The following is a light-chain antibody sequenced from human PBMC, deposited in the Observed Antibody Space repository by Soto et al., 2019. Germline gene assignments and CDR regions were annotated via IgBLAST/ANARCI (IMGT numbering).Light chain of an antibody. CDR3: HQYGRSPRT. CDR1: QNISNY. CDR2: DVS. J-gene: IGKJ1*01. V-gene: IGKV3-11*01. Sequence: IVLTQSPATLSLSPGKRATLSCRASQNISNYLIWYQQKPGQAPRLLIYDVSNRAAGIPARFSGSGSGTDFTLTISSLEPEDFAVYYCHQYGRSPRTFGQGTKVDIK.